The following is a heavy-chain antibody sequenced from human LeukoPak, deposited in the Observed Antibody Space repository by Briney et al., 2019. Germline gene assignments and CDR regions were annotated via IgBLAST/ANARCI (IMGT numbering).Heavy chain of an antibody. Sequence: GGPLRLSCAASGFTFSDYYMSWIRQAPGKALEWVSYISSSGSTIYYADSVKGRFTISRDNTKNSLYLQMNSLRAEDTAVYYCARGGSEMATNPFDYWGQGTLVTVSS. D-gene: IGHD5-24*01. CDR1: GFTFSDYY. V-gene: IGHV3-11*01. CDR3: ARGGSEMATNPFDY. CDR2: ISSSGSTI. J-gene: IGHJ4*02.